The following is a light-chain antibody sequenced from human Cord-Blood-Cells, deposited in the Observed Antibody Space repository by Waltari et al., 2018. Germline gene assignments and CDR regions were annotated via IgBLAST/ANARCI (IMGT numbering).Light chain of an antibody. CDR1: KLGDKY. CDR3: QAWDSSTVV. J-gene: IGLJ2*01. CDR2: QDS. V-gene: IGLV3-1*01. Sequence: SYELTQPPSVSVSPGPKASITCSGDKLGDKYACWYQKKPGQSPVLVIYQDSKRPSGIPERFSGSNSGNTATLTISGTQAMDEADYYCQAWDSSTVVFGGGTKLTVL.